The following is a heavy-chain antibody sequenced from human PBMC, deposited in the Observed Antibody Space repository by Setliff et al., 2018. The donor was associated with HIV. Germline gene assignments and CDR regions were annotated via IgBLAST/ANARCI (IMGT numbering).Heavy chain of an antibody. CDR3: ARHSPSDY. V-gene: IGHV4-59*08. Sequence: SETLSLTCTVSGDSISTDYWTWIRQPPGKGLEWIGYIYNSASTSYNTSLKSRVTISVDTSKNQFSLKLSSVTAADTAVYYCARHSPSDYWGQGTLVTVS. CDR2: IYNSAST. CDR1: GDSISTDY. J-gene: IGHJ4*02.